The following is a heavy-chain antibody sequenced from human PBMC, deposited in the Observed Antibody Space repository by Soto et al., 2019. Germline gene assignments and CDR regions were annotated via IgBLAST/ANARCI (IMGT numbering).Heavy chain of an antibody. Sequence: ASVKVSCKASGYTFTSYGISWVRQAPGQGLEWMGWISDYNGNTNYAQKLQGRVTMTKDTSTITAYMELRSLRSDDTGVYYCARGGESYSSGWYDYWGQGTLVTVSS. V-gene: IGHV1-18*01. CDR1: GYTFTSYG. J-gene: IGHJ4*02. CDR3: ARGGESYSSGWYDY. CDR2: ISDYNGNT. D-gene: IGHD6-19*01.